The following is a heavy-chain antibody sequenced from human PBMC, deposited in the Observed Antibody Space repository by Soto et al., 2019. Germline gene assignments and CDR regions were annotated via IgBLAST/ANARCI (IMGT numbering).Heavy chain of an antibody. V-gene: IGHV4-34*01. CDR3: ARGFYYYYMDV. CDR2: INHSGST. CDR1: GGSFSGYY. Sequence: SETLSLTCAVYGGSFSGYYWSWIRQPPGKGLEWIGEINHSGSTNYNPSLKSRVTISVDTSKNQFSLKLSSVTAADTAVYYCARGFYYYYMDVWGKGTTVTVSS. J-gene: IGHJ6*03.